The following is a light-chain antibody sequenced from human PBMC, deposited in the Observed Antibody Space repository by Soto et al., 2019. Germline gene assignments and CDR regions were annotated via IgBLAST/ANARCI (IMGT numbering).Light chain of an antibody. V-gene: IGKV3-20*01. CDR1: QSVSSSY. CDR2: GAS. J-gene: IGKJ4*01. Sequence: EIVFTKSPGTLSLSPGERATLSCRASQSVSSSYLAWYQQKPGQAPRLLIYGASSRATGIPDRFSGSGSGTDFTLTISRLEPEDFAVYYCQQYGSSRLTFGGGTKVDI. CDR3: QQYGSSRLT.